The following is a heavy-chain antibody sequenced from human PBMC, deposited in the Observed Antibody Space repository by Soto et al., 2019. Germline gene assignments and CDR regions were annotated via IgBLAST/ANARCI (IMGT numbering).Heavy chain of an antibody. V-gene: IGHV3-33*01. J-gene: IGHJ4*02. CDR2: IWYDGSQR. CDR3: ARIDDYGDYVTAY. D-gene: IGHD4-17*01. CDR1: GFTFNTHG. Sequence: VELVESGGGVVQPGGSLRLSCAASGFTFNTHGMHWVRQAPGKGLEWVAVIWYDGSQRYYADFVRGRFTISRDNSQNTLYLQMTSLRAEDTAVYYCARIDDYGDYVTAYWGQGALVTVSS.